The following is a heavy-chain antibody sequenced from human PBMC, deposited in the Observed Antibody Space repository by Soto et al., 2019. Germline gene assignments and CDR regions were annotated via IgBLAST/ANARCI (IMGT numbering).Heavy chain of an antibody. J-gene: IGHJ4*02. V-gene: IGHV3-7*01. D-gene: IGHD1-26*01. CDR3: GRDPASGLLSFFDY. Sequence: GGSLRLSCEVSGFNFSGHWMSWVRQAPGKGLEWVATIKQDGIEKYYVDSVKGRFTISRDNTKNSLYRQMSCLRADETAVYYWGRDPASGLLSFFDYWGREPVVTVPS. CDR1: GFNFSGHW. CDR2: IKQDGIEK.